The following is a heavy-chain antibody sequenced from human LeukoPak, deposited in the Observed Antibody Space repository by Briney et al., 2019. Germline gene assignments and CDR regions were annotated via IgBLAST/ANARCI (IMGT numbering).Heavy chain of an antibody. V-gene: IGHV1-69*01. J-gene: IGHJ5*02. Sequence: SVKVSCKASGGTFSSYAISRVRQAPGQGLEWMGGIIPIFGTANYAQKFQGRVTITADESTSTAYMELSSLRSEDTAVYYCAREFFQIFGVVIPSDHFDPWGQGTLVTVSS. D-gene: IGHD3-3*01. CDR2: IIPIFGTA. CDR1: GGTFSSYA. CDR3: AREFFQIFGVVIPSDHFDP.